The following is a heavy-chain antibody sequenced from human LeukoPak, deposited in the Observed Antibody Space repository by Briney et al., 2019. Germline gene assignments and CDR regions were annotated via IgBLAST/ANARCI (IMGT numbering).Heavy chain of an antibody. Sequence: GGSLRLSCAASGFTFSSYAMSWVRQAPGKGLEWVSAISGSGGSTYYANSVKGRFTISRDNSKNTLYLQMNSLRAEDTAVYYCAKDITIFGGISDYWGQGTLVTVSS. D-gene: IGHD3-3*01. J-gene: IGHJ4*02. V-gene: IGHV3-23*01. CDR2: ISGSGGST. CDR1: GFTFSSYA. CDR3: AKDITIFGGISDY.